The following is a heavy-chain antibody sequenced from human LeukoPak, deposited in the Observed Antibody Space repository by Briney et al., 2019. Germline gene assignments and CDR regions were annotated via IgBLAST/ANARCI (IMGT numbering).Heavy chain of an antibody. CDR2: ISSSGSTI. Sequence: GGSLRLSCAASGFTFSSYEMNWVRQAPGKGLVWVSYISSSGSTIYYADSVKGRFTISRDNAKDSLYLQMNSLRAEDTAVYYCAREGVYDSWDYWGQGTLVTVSS. V-gene: IGHV3-48*03. J-gene: IGHJ4*02. CDR1: GFTFSSYE. CDR3: AREGVYDSWDY. D-gene: IGHD3-3*01.